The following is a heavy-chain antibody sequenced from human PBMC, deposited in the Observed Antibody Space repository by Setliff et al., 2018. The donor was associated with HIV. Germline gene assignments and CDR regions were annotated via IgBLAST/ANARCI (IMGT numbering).Heavy chain of an antibody. J-gene: IGHJ6*03. CDR3: ARGEKRFLEWLPLDYYYYYYMDV. D-gene: IGHD3-3*01. CDR2: IIPIFGTA. Sequence: SVKVSCKASGGTFSGYAISWVRQAPGQGLELMGGIIPIFGTANYAQKFQGRVTITADESTSTAYMELSSLRSEDTAVYYCARGEKRFLEWLPLDYYYYYYMDVWGKGITVTVS. V-gene: IGHV1-69*13. CDR1: GGTFSGYA.